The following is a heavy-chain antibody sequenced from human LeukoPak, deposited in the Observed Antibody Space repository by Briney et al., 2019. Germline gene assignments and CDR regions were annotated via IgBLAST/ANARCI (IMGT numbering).Heavy chain of an antibody. CDR2: IYSGGST. J-gene: IGHJ4*02. Sequence: PGGSLRLSCAASGFTVSSNYMSWVRQAPGKGLEWASVIYSGGSTYYADSVKGRFTISRDNSKNTLYLQMNSLRAEDTAVYYCAREDSIAAAFDYWGQGTLVTVSS. V-gene: IGHV3-66*02. CDR1: GFTVSSNY. D-gene: IGHD6-13*01. CDR3: AREDSIAAAFDY.